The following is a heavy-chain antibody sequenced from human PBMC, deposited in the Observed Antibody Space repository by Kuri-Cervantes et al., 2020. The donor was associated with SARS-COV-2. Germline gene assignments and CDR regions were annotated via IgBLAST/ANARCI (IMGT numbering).Heavy chain of an antibody. CDR2: NYYSGST. Sequence: SETLSLTCTVSGGSISSSSYYWGWIRQPPGKGLEWIGSNYYSGSTYYNPSLKSRVTISVDTSKNQFSLKLSSVTAADTAVYYCARDLWGSPGYMDVWGKGTTVTVSS. J-gene: IGHJ6*03. CDR1: GGSISSSSYY. V-gene: IGHV4-39*07. CDR3: ARDLWGSPGYMDV. D-gene: IGHD3-16*01.